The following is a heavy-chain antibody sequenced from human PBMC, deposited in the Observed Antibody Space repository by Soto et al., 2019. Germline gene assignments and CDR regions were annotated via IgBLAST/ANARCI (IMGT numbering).Heavy chain of an antibody. D-gene: IGHD3-3*01. CDR1: GFTFSRYW. J-gene: IGHJ4*02. V-gene: IGHV3-74*01. Sequence: GGSLRLSCTGSGFTFSRYWMHWVRQAPGKGLVWVSRINSDGSSTNYADSVKGRFTISRDNAKNTLYLQMNSLRAEDTAVYYCARVRFLEWSPFDYWGLGTLVTVSS. CDR2: INSDGSST. CDR3: ARVRFLEWSPFDY.